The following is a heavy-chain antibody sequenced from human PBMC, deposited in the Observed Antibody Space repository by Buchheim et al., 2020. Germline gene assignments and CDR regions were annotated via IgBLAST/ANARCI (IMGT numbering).Heavy chain of an antibody. CDR3: ARTRATMVRGVIIMNYYYYYGMDV. J-gene: IGHJ6*02. Sequence: QVQLVESGGGVVQPGRSLRLSCAASGFTFSSYAMHWVRQAPGKGLEWVAVISYDGSNKYYADSVKGRFNISRDNSKNTRVLQMNSLRAEDTAVYYCARTRATMVRGVIIMNYYYYYGMDVWGQGTT. D-gene: IGHD3-10*01. V-gene: IGHV3-30-3*01. CDR2: ISYDGSNK. CDR1: GFTFSSYA.